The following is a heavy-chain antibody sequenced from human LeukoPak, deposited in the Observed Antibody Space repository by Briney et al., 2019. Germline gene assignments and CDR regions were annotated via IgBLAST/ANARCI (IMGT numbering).Heavy chain of an antibody. Sequence: PGRSLRLSCAASGFTFSSYGMHWVRQAPAKGLEWVAVIWYDGSNKYYADSVKGRFTISRDNSKNTLYLQMNSLRAEDKAVYYCAKEHSGYDLGYFDYWGQGTLVTVSS. CDR2: IWYDGSNK. D-gene: IGHD5-12*01. V-gene: IGHV3-33*06. CDR3: AKEHSGYDLGYFDY. CDR1: GFTFSSYG. J-gene: IGHJ4*02.